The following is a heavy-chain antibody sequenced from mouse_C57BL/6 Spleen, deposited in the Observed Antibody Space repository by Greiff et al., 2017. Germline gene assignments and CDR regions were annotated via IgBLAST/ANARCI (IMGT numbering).Heavy chain of an antibody. CDR3: ARYYYGSSLRYFDY. Sequence: EVNLVESGGGLVKPGGSLKLSCAASGFTFSDYGMHWVRQAPEKGLEWVAYISSGSSTIYYADTVKGRFTISRDNAKNTLFLQMTSLRSEDTAMYYCARYYYGSSLRYFDYWGQGTTLTVSS. D-gene: IGHD1-1*01. CDR1: GFTFSDYG. CDR2: ISSGSSTI. V-gene: IGHV5-17*01. J-gene: IGHJ2*01.